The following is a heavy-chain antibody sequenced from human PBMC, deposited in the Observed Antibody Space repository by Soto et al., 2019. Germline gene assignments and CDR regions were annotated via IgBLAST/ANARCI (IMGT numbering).Heavy chain of an antibody. CDR2: ISSIGSPI. J-gene: IGHJ4*02. Sequence: GGSLRLSCAASGFIFSSYEMNWVRQAPGKGLEWVAYISSIGSPIYHADSVKDRFTISRDNAKNSLYLQMTSLRAEHTAVNYCYCRYLPDNISVAGTFDYWGQGTLVTVSS. D-gene: IGHD6-19*01. CDR1: GFIFSSYE. V-gene: IGHV3-48*03. CDR3: YCRYLPDNISVAGTFDY.